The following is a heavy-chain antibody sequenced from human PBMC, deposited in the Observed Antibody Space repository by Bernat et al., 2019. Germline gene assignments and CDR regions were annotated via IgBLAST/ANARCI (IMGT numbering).Heavy chain of an antibody. Sequence: EVQLVESGGVVVQPGGSLRLSCAASGFTFDDYTMHWVRQAPGKGLEWVSLISCDGGSTYYADSVKGRFTISRDNSKNSLYLQMNSLRTEDTDLYYCAKGGLRFLEWLFPFDYWGQGTLVTVSS. CDR1: GFTFDDYT. D-gene: IGHD3-3*01. V-gene: IGHV3-43*01. J-gene: IGHJ4*02. CDR2: ISCDGGST. CDR3: AKGGLRFLEWLFPFDY.